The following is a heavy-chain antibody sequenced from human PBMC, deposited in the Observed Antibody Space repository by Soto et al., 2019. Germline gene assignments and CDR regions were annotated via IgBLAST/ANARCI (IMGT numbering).Heavy chain of an antibody. J-gene: IGHJ4*02. V-gene: IGHV2-5*02. Sequence: QITLTESGPTLVKPTQTLTLTCTFSGFSLSTSGVGVGWIRQPPGKALDCLALIYWDDDKRYSPSLRSRLSVTKYTSKNQVVLTMTNMDPVDTGTYYCAHRRCDSSCYWDVGFFDYWCQGALVTVSS. CDR1: GFSLSTSGVG. CDR3: AHRRCDSSCYWDVGFFDY. D-gene: IGHD2-15*01. CDR2: IYWDDDK.